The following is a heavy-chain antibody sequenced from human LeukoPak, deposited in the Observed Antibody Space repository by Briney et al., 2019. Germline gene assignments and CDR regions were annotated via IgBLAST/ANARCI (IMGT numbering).Heavy chain of an antibody. CDR1: GFTFSSYS. CDR3: ARDRGRTSSSTSCYDY. V-gene: IGHV3-21*01. Sequence: PGGSLRLSCAASGFTFSSYSMNWVRQAPGKGLEWVSSISSSSSYIYYADSVKGRFTISRDNAKNSLYLQMNSLRAEDTAVYYCARDRGRTSSSTSCYDYWGQGTLVTVSS. D-gene: IGHD2-2*01. J-gene: IGHJ4*02. CDR2: ISSSSSYI.